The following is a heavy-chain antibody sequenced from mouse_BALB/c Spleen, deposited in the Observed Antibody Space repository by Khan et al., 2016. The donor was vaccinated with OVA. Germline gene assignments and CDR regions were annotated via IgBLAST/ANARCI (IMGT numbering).Heavy chain of an antibody. Sequence: QVQLQQSGTELARPGASVKLSCKASGYTFTSYWMQWVKQRPGQGLEWIGAIYPGDGNSRYTQKFKGKATLTADKSSSTAYMQLSSLASEDSAVYYWARGGMTTGYFDYWGQGTTLTVSS. CDR3: ARGGMTTGYFDY. D-gene: IGHD1-1*01. CDR1: GYTFTSYW. V-gene: IGHV1-87*01. CDR2: IYPGDGNS. J-gene: IGHJ2*01.